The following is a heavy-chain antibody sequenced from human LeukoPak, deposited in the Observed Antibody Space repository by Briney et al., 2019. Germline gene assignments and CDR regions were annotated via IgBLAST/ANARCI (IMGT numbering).Heavy chain of an antibody. CDR1: GYTFTGYY. CDR3: ARGPEGMFFGVVNFDY. J-gene: IGHJ4*02. CDR2: INPNSGGT. D-gene: IGHD3-3*01. Sequence: GASVKVSCKASGYTFTGYYMHWVRQAPGQGLEWMGWINPNSGGTNYAQKLQGRVTMTTDTSTSTAYMELRSLRSDDTAVYYCARGPEGMFFGVVNFDYWGQGTLVTVSS. V-gene: IGHV1-2*02.